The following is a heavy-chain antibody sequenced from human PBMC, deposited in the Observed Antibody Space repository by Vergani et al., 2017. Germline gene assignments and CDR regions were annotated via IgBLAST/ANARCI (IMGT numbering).Heavy chain of an antibody. D-gene: IGHD3-3*02. CDR3: AGIRGAEDYFDY. V-gene: IGHV3-11*06. CDR1: GFTSSDYY. J-gene: IGHJ4*02. CDR2: ISSSSSYT. Sequence: QVQLVESGGGLVKPGGSLRLSCAASGFTSSDYYMSWIRQAPGKGREWVSDISSSSSYTNYADSVKGRFTISRDNAKNSLYLQRNSLRAEETAVYYCAGIRGAEDYFDYWGQGTLVTVSS.